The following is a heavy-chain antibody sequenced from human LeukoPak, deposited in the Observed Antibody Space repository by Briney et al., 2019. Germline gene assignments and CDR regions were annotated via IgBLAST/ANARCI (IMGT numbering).Heavy chain of an antibody. CDR3: ARDMNYYGSGSFYNVVY. D-gene: IGHD3-10*01. J-gene: IGHJ4*02. Sequence: ASVKVSCKASGYTFTGYYMHWVRQAPGQGLEWMGWINPNSGGTNYAQKFQGRVTMTRDTSISTAYMELTRLRSDDTAVYFCARDMNYYGSGSFYNVVYWGQGTLVTVSS. CDR2: INPNSGGT. CDR1: GYTFTGYY. V-gene: IGHV1-2*02.